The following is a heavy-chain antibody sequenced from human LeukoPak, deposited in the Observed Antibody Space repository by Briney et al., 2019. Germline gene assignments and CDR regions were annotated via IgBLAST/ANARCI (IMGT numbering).Heavy chain of an antibody. CDR3: ARDARSAAGTTPDYYYYMDV. D-gene: IGHD6-13*01. CDR2: LKQDGSEK. Sequence: PGGSLRLSCAASGFTFSSYWMSWVRQAPGKGLEGVANLKQDGSEKYYVYSVKGRFTISRDNAKNSLYLQMNSLRGEDTAVYYCARDARSAAGTTPDYYYYMDVWGKGTTVTVSS. V-gene: IGHV3-7*01. CDR1: GFTFSSYW. J-gene: IGHJ6*03.